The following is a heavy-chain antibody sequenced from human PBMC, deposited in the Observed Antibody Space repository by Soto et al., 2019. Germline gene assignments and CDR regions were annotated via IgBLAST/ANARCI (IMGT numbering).Heavy chain of an antibody. CDR3: ARDLDTAMVAFDI. D-gene: IGHD5-18*01. CDR2: IIPIFGTA. CDR1: GGTFSSYA. Sequence: SVKVSCKASGGTFSSYAISWVRQAPGQGLEWMGGIIPIFGTANYAQKFQGRVTITADESTSTAYMELSSLRSEDTAVYYCARDLDTAMVAFDIWGQGTMVTVSS. V-gene: IGHV1-69*13. J-gene: IGHJ3*02.